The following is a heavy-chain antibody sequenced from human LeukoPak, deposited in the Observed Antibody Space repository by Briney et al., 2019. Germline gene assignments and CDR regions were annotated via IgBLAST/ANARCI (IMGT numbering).Heavy chain of an antibody. Sequence: GRSLRLSCAASGFTFSSYGMHWVRQAPGKGLEWVAVISYDGSNKYYADSVKGRFTISRDNSKNTLYLQMNSLRAEDTAVYYCATGNDYGDYAPIDAFDIWGQGTMVTVSS. D-gene: IGHD4-17*01. V-gene: IGHV3-30*03. J-gene: IGHJ3*02. CDR1: GFTFSSYG. CDR2: ISYDGSNK. CDR3: ATGNDYGDYAPIDAFDI.